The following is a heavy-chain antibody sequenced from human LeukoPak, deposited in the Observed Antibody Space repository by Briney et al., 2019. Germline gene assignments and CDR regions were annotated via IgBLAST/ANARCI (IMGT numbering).Heavy chain of an antibody. Sequence: GGSLRLSCAASGFTFRSYAMSWVRQAPGKGLEWVLAISGSGTSTYYADSVKGRFTISRDNAKNSLYLQMNNLRAEETAMYYCSRCEDYWGQGTLVTVSS. CDR1: GFTFRSYA. V-gene: IGHV3-23*01. CDR3: SRCEDY. J-gene: IGHJ4*02. CDR2: ISGSGTST.